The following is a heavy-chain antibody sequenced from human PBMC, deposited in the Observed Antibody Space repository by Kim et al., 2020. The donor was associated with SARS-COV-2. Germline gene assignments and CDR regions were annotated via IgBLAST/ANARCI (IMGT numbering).Heavy chain of an antibody. D-gene: IGHD3-10*01. J-gene: IGHJ4*02. CDR3: AKDISHYYSSGMDY. V-gene: IGHV3-9*01. Sequence: DSVKGRFTISRDNAKNSLYLQMNSLRAEDTALYYCAKDISHYYSSGMDYWGQGTLVTVSS.